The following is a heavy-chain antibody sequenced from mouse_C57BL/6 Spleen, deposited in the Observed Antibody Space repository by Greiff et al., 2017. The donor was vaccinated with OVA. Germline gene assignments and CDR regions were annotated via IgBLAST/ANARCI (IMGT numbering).Heavy chain of an antibody. D-gene: IGHD1-1*01. Sequence: EVQGVESGGGLVQPGGSMKLSCVASGFTFSNYWMNWVRQSPEKGLEWVAQIRLKSDNYATHYAESVKGRFTISRDDSKSSVYLQMNNLRAEDTGIYYCTGLYYYGSSYYFDYWGQGTTLTVSS. CDR2: IRLKSDNYAT. J-gene: IGHJ2*01. CDR1: GFTFSNYW. V-gene: IGHV6-3*01. CDR3: TGLYYYGSSYYFDY.